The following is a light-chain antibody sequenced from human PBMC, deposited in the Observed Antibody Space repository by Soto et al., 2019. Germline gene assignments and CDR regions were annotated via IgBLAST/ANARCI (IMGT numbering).Light chain of an antibody. V-gene: IGKV1-5*03. CDR1: QSISRY. CDR3: QQYNSYST. Sequence: DIQMTQSPSSLSASVGDRVTITCRASQSISRYLNWYQQKPGKAPKLLIYKASSLESGVPSRFSGSGSGTEFTLTISSLQPDDFATYYCQQYNSYSTFGQGTKVDIK. J-gene: IGKJ1*01. CDR2: KAS.